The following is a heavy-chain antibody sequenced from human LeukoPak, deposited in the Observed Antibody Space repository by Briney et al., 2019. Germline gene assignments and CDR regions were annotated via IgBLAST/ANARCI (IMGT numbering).Heavy chain of an antibody. J-gene: IGHJ6*02. V-gene: IGHV4-34*01. CDR2: INHSGST. CDR3: ARGGFIFWSGYQKADYYGMDV. CDR1: GGSFSGYY. D-gene: IGHD3-3*01. Sequence: SETLSLTCAVYGGSFSGYYWSWIRQPPGKGLEWIGEINHSGSTNYNPSLKSRVTISVDTSKNQFSLKLSSVTAADTAVYYCARGGFIFWSGYQKADYYGMDVWGQGTTVTVSS.